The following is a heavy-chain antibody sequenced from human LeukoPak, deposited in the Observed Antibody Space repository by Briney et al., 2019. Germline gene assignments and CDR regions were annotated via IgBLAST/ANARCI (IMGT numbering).Heavy chain of an antibody. CDR3: AREEEGGTFDY. CDR1: GYTFTSYY. CDR2: IYPSGGST. J-gene: IGHJ4*02. V-gene: IGHV1-46*01. D-gene: IGHD3-16*01. Sequence: ASVKVSCKASGYTFTSYYMHWVRQAPGQGLEWMGMIYPSGGSTNYAQKFQGRVTMTSDTSTSTVYMELSGLRSEDTAVYYCAREEEGGTFDYWGQGTLVTVSS.